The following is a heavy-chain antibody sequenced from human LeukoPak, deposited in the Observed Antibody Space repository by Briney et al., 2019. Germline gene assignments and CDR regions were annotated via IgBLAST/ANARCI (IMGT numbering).Heavy chain of an antibody. Sequence: GASVKVSCKASGYTFTSYDINWVRQATGQGLEWMGWMNPNSGNTGYAQKFQGRVTMTRDMSTSTDYMELSSLRSEDTAIYYCARDNSVGDNAWWFDPWGQGTPVTVSS. CDR1: GYTFTSYD. V-gene: IGHV1-8*01. D-gene: IGHD1-26*01. J-gene: IGHJ5*02. CDR3: ARDNSVGDNAWWFDP. CDR2: MNPNSGNT.